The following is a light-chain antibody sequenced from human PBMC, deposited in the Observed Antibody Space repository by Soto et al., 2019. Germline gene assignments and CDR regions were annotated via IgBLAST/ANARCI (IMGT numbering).Light chain of an antibody. CDR1: RGDIGGYNL. CDR2: EVT. Sequence: QSGLTQPASVSGSPGQSITISCSGTRGDIGGYNLVSWYQQHPGKVPKLIIYEVTLRPSGVSHRFSGSRSGNTASLTVSGLQAEDEAAYYCCSYGGKSTLVFCGGTQLTVL. CDR3: CSYGGKSTLV. J-gene: IGLJ3*02. V-gene: IGLV2-23*02.